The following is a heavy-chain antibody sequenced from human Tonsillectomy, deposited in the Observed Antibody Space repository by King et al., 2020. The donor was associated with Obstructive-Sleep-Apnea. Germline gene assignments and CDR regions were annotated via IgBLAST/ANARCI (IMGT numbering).Heavy chain of an antibody. CDR3: ARGSAWSSGYLFDY. CDR2: INHRGST. V-gene: IGHV4-34*01. Sequence: VQLQQWGAGLLKPSDTLSLTCAVYGVSFSGYYCSLIRQLPGKGLEWIGEINHRGSTNYNPSLKSRVTISVDTSKNQFTLTLTSVTAADTAVYYSARGSAWSSGYLFDYWGQGTLVTVSS. J-gene: IGHJ4*02. D-gene: IGHD3-22*01. CDR1: GVSFSGYY.